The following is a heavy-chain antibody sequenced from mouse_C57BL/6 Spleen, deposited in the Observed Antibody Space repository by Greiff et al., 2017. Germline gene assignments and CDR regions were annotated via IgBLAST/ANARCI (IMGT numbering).Heavy chain of an antibody. V-gene: IGHV3-1*01. D-gene: IGHD2-3*01. CDR3: ARFDGYYAWFAY. CDR1: GYSITSGYD. Sequence: VQLQQSGPGMVKPSQSLSLTCTATGYSITSGYDWHLNRHSPGNKLEWMGYISYSGSTNYNPSLKSRISITHDTSKNHFFLKVNSVTTEDTATYYCARFDGYYAWFAYWGQGTLVTVSA. J-gene: IGHJ3*01. CDR2: ISYSGST.